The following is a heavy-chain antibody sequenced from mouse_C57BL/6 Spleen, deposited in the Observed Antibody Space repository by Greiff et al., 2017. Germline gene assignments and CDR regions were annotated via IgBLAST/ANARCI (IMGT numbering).Heavy chain of an antibody. D-gene: IGHD2-4*01. CDR2: IYPGNGDT. CDR3: AREIIDDYGRSYAMDY. J-gene: IGHJ4*01. V-gene: IGHV1-12*01. CDR1: GYTFTSYN. Sequence: QVQLQQSGAELVRPGASVKMSCKASGYTFTSYNMHWVKPTPRQGLEWIGAIYPGNGDTSYNQKFKGKATLPVAKSSSTACMQLSSLTSEDSAVYFCAREIIDDYGRSYAMDYWGQGTSVTVSS.